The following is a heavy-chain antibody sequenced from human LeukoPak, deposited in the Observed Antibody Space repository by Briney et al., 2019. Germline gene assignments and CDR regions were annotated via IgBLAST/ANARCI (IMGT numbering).Heavy chain of an antibody. CDR2: IYSGGST. D-gene: IGHD3-3*01. J-gene: IGHJ4*02. CDR3: ARTIDDFWSGYYPLD. Sequence: GGSLRLFCAASGFTVSSNYMSWVRQAPGKGLEWVSVIYSGGSTYYADSVKGRFTISRDNSKNTLYLQMNSLRAEDTAVYYCARTIDDFWSGYYPLDWGQGTLVTVSS. CDR1: GFTVSSNY. V-gene: IGHV3-53*01.